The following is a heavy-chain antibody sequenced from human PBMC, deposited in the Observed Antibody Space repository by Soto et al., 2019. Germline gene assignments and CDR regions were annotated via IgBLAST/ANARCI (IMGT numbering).Heavy chain of an antibody. Sequence: EVQLLESGGGLVQPGVSLRRSCAASGFTFRNYAMSWVRQAPGKGLEWVSTISGSGGSTFYADSVKGRFTISRDNSRNTLYLQMNSLRAEDTAIYFCARGDDILTGPVFDYWGQGTLVSVSS. J-gene: IGHJ4*02. D-gene: IGHD3-9*01. V-gene: IGHV3-23*01. CDR2: ISGSGGST. CDR3: ARGDDILTGPVFDY. CDR1: GFTFRNYA.